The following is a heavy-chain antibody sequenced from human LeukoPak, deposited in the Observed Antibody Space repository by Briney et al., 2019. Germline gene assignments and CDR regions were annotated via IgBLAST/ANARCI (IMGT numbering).Heavy chain of an antibody. CDR3: ARGALSDY. D-gene: IGHD3-16*01. CDR2: INHSGST. V-gene: IGHV4-34*01. CDR1: GGSFSGYY. Sequence: SETLSLTCAVYGGSFSGYYWSWIRQPPGKGLEWIGEINHSGSTNYNPSLKSRVTISIDTSKNQFSLKLSPVTAADTAVYYCARGALSDYWGQGTLVTVSS. J-gene: IGHJ4*02.